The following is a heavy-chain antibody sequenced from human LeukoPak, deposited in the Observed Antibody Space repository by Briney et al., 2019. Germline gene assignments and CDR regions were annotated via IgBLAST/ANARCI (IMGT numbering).Heavy chain of an antibody. Sequence: TGESLKISCKGSGYNFASYWIGWVRQMPGKGLEWIGIIYPGDSDTRYSPSFQGQVTISADKSISTAYLQWSSLKASDTAMYYCARRGSSSSDYYYGMDVWGQGTTLTVSS. D-gene: IGHD6-6*01. CDR1: GYNFASYW. J-gene: IGHJ6*02. V-gene: IGHV5-51*01. CDR2: IYPGDSDT. CDR3: ARRGSSSSDYYYGMDV.